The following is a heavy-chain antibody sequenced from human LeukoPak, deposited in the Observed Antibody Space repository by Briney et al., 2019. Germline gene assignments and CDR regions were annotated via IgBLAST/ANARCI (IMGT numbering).Heavy chain of an antibody. D-gene: IGHD4-17*01. V-gene: IGHV4-34*01. CDR1: GGSFSGYY. Sequence: KSSETLSLTCAVYGGSFSGYYWSWIRQPPGKGLGWIGEINHSGSTNYNPSLKSRVTISVDTSKSQFSLKLNSMTAADTAVYYCARHLTVYYFDYWGQGTLVTVSS. J-gene: IGHJ4*02. CDR2: INHSGST. CDR3: ARHLTVYYFDY.